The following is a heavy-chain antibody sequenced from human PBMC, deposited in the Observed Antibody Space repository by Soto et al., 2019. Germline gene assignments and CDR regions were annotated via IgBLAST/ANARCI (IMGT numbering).Heavy chain of an antibody. Sequence: PGGSLRLSCAASGLTFSNAWMSWVRQAPGKGLEWVGRIKSKNDGETTDYDAPVKGRFSISRDDSKNTLYLQMNSLKTEDTAVYYCTTDPWFLVPAATRSPNYYYYMDVWGKGTTVTVSS. CDR1: GLTFSNAW. D-gene: IGHD2-2*01. CDR2: IKSKNDGETT. J-gene: IGHJ6*03. V-gene: IGHV3-15*01. CDR3: TTDPWFLVPAATRSPNYYYYMDV.